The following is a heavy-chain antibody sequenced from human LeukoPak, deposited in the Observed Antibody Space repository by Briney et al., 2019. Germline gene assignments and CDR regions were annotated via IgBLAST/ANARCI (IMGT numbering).Heavy chain of an antibody. D-gene: IGHD4-11*01. V-gene: IGHV4-34*01. CDR1: GGSFSGYY. J-gene: IGHJ4*02. Sequence: SETLSLTCAVYGGSFSGYYWSWIRQPPGKGLEWIGEINHSGSTNYNPSLKSRVTISVDTSKNQFSLKLSSVTAADTAVYYCARDDYGNYADYYFDYWGQGTLVTVSS. CDR3: ARDDYGNYADYYFDY. CDR2: INHSGST.